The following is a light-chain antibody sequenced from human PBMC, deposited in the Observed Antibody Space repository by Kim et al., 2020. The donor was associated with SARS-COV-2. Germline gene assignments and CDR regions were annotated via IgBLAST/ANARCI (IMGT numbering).Light chain of an antibody. V-gene: IGKV1-33*01. CDR1: RDISNY. CDR3: QQYDNVPYS. J-gene: IGKJ2*03. Sequence: SASVRDRVTSTCQASRDISNYLNWYQQKPGKAPNLLIHDASKLETGVPSRFSGSGSGTEFTLTITGLRPEDFATYYCQQYDNVPYSFGQGTKLEI. CDR2: DAS.